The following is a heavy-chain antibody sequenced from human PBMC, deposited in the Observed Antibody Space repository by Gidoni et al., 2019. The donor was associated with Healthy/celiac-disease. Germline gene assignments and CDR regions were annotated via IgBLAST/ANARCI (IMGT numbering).Heavy chain of an antibody. D-gene: IGHD2-15*01. J-gene: IGHJ3*02. Sequence: QVQLVQSGAEVKKPGASVKVSCKVSGYTLTELSMHWVRQAPGKGLEWMGGFDPEDGETIYAQKFQGRVTMTEDTSTDTAYMELSSLRSEDTAVYYCATARVGIGYCSGGSCYSSAFDIWGQGTMVTVSS. CDR2: FDPEDGET. CDR3: ATARVGIGYCSGGSCYSSAFDI. CDR1: GYTLTELS. V-gene: IGHV1-24*01.